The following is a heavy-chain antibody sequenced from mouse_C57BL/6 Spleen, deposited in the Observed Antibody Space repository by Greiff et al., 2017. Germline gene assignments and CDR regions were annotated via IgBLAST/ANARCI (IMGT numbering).Heavy chain of an antibody. CDR3: ARYMGGTKDYFYY. V-gene: IGHV7-3*01. Sequence: DVQLVESGGGLVQPGGSLSLSCAASGFTFTAYYMSWVRQPPGKALEWLGFIRNKANGYTTEYSSSVKGRFTISRDNSQSILYLQMNALRAEDSATYYGARYMGGTKDYFYYWGQGTTLTVSS. J-gene: IGHJ2*01. CDR2: IRNKANGYTT. D-gene: IGHD3-3*01. CDR1: GFTFTAYY.